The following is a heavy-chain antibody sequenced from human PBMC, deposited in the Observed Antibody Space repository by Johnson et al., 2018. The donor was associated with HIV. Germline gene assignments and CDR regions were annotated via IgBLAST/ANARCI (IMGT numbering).Heavy chain of an antibody. CDR2: ISYDGINK. D-gene: IGHD1-26*01. CDR3: AKDRGSPGIPAAFDI. CDR1: GFTFSSYG. J-gene: IGHJ3*02. V-gene: IGHV3-33*05. Sequence: QVQLVESGGGVVQPGRSLRLSCAASGFTFSSYGMHWVRQAPGKGLEWVAVISYDGINKYYADSVKGRFTISRDNSKNTLYLQMNNLRAEDTAVYYCAKDRGSPGIPAAFDIWGQGTMVTVSS.